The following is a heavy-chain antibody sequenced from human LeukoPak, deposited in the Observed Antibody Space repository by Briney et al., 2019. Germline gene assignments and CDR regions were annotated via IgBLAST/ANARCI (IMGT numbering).Heavy chain of an antibody. CDR1: GFTFSSDR. CDR2: IYSGSDYI. J-gene: IGHJ4*02. D-gene: IGHD6-19*01. Sequence: GGSLRLSCAASGFTFSSDRMNWVRQAPGKGLEWVSTIYSGSDYIYYADSMRGRFTISRDNAKNSLYLQMNSLRAEDTAVYYCARDLPVAGAYHNFDYWGQGTLITVSS. V-gene: IGHV3-21*01. CDR3: ARDLPVAGAYHNFDY.